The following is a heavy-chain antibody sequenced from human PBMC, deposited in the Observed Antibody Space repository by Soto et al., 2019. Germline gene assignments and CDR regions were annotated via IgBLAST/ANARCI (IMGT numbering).Heavy chain of an antibody. J-gene: IGHJ4*02. Sequence: QVQLVESGGGVVQPGRSLRLSCAASGFTFSSYGMHWVRQAPGKGLEWVAVISYDGSNKYYADSVKGRFTISRDNSKNTLYLQMNSLGAEDTAVYYCAKDHATMIVVVGDLFDYWGQGTLVTVSS. CDR1: GFTFSSYG. D-gene: IGHD3-22*01. V-gene: IGHV3-30*18. CDR2: ISYDGSNK. CDR3: AKDHATMIVVVGDLFDY.